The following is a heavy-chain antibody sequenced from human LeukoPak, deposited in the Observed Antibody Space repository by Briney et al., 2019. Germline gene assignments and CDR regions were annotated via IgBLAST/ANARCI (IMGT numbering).Heavy chain of an antibody. J-gene: IGHJ4*02. Sequence: GGSLRLSCTASEITFSNYWMSWVRQAPGKGLEWVSAISGSGGSTYYADSVKGRFTISRDNSKNTLYLQMNSLRAEDTAVYYCAKEGNHNYGSGSYYFDYWGQGTLVTVSS. CDR3: AKEGNHNYGSGSYYFDY. V-gene: IGHV3-23*01. CDR2: ISGSGGST. D-gene: IGHD3-10*01. CDR1: EITFSNYW.